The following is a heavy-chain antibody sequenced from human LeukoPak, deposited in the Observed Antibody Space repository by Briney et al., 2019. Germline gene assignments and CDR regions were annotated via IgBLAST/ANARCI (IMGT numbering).Heavy chain of an antibody. CDR1: GGSISSITYY. Sequence: PSETLSLTCTVSGGSISSITYYWGWIRQPPGKGLEWVGHMYYRGNTFYNPSLKSRVTISVDTSKNQFSLKLRSVTAADTAVYYCARETVVVVAATDESNFDYWGQGTLVTVSS. CDR3: ARETVVVVAATDESNFDY. J-gene: IGHJ4*02. V-gene: IGHV4-39*07. CDR2: MYYRGNT. D-gene: IGHD2-15*01.